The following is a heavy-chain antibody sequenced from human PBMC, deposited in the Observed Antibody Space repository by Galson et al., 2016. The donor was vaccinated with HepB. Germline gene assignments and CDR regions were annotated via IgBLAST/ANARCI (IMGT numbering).Heavy chain of an antibody. V-gene: IGHV3-48*01. J-gene: IGHJ4*02. CDR3: ERDGVSSFVVALDY. D-gene: IGHD2-15*01. CDR2: ISSGSSAI. CDR1: GFTFSSYS. Sequence: SLRLSCAASGFTFSSYSMNWVRQAPGKGLEWVSYISSGSSAIYYADSVKGRFTIPRDHTKASLYLEMNSLRAEDTAVYDCERDGVSSFVVALDYWGRGTLVTVSS.